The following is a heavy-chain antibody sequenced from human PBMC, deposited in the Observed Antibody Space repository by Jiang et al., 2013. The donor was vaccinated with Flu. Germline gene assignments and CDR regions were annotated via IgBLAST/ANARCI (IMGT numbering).Heavy chain of an antibody. Sequence: QLLESGGGLVQPGGSLILSCSASGFAFSSYAMSWVRQAPGMGLERVSAVSAGGYNTYYADSVRGRFAIFRDNSKNTLYLQMSGLRAEDSAIYYCANDVDGDYGTWFEYWGQGTLVTVSS. CDR3: ANDVDGDYGTWFEY. CDR1: GFAFSSYA. J-gene: IGHJ4*02. CDR2: VSAGGYNT. V-gene: IGHV3-23*01. D-gene: IGHD4-17*01.